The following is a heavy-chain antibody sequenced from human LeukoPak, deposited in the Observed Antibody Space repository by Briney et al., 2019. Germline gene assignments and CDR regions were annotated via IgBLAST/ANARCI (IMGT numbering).Heavy chain of an antibody. D-gene: IGHD5-24*01. J-gene: IGHJ4*02. V-gene: IGHV1-69*13. Sequence: GASVKVSCKASGGTFSSYAISWVRQAPGQGLEWMGGIIPIFGTANYAQKFQGRVTITADESTSTAYMELSSLRSEDTAVYYCARGGRDGYNYFDYWGQGTLVTASS. CDR2: IIPIFGTA. CDR3: ARGGRDGYNYFDY. CDR1: GGTFSSYA.